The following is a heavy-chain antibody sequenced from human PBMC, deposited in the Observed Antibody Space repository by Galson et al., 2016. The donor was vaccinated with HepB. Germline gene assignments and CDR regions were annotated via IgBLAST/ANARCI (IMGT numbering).Heavy chain of an antibody. V-gene: IGHV3-30*04. Sequence: SLRLSCAASGFNFWSHAIHWVRQSPGKGLEWVAVISYDGSNKYYADSVKGRFTISRDNSKNTLYLQMNSLRVEDTAVYYCARDGGWNYDYFDYWGQGTLATVST. J-gene: IGHJ4*02. D-gene: IGHD3-3*01. CDR1: GFNFWSHA. CDR3: ARDGGWNYDYFDY. CDR2: ISYDGSNK.